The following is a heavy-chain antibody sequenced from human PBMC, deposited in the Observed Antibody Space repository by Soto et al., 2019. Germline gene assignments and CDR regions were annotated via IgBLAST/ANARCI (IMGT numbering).Heavy chain of an antibody. J-gene: IGHJ4*02. CDR3: TRDLGGESDY. CDR2: IYRDGSTT. Sequence: EVQLVESGGGLVQPGGSLRLSCAASGFTLSNYWMHWVRQVPGKGLVWVSVIYRDGSTTRYADSVKGRFTITRDNGKNTLYLKMNSRRAEDTAVYYCTRDLGGESDYWGQGTLVTVSS. CDR1: GFTLSNYW. D-gene: IGHD3-16*01. V-gene: IGHV3-74*01.